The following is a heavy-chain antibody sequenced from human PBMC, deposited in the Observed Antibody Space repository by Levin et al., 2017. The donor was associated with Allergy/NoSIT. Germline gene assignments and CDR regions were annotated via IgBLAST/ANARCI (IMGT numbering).Heavy chain of an antibody. D-gene: IGHD4-17*01. V-gene: IGHV4-30-2*01. Sequence: SETLSLTCAVSGGSISSGGYSWSWIRQPPGKGLEWIGYIYHSGSTYYNPSLKSRVTISVDRSKNQFSLKLSSVTAADTAVYYCAREGDYGDYPYWGQGTLVTVSS. CDR3: AREGDYGDYPY. CDR1: GGSISSGGYS. J-gene: IGHJ4*02. CDR2: IYHSGST.